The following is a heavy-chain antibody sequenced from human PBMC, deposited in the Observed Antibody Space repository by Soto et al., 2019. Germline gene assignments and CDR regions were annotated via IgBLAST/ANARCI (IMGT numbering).Heavy chain of an antibody. CDR3: ARGDPFAV. V-gene: IGHV3-53*02. CDR1: GFTVSSSY. CDR2: IYSGGDT. J-gene: IGHJ4*02. Sequence: EVQLVETGGGLIQPGGSLRLSCAASGFTVSSSYMSWVRQPPGKGLEWVSIIYSGGDTYYSDSVKDRFTLSRDSSRNTLFLQMQNLRDEVSAVYYCARGDPFAVWGQGTLVTVSS.